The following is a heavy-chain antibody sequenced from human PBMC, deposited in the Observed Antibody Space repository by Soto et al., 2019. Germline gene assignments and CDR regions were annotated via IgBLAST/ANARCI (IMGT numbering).Heavy chain of an antibody. V-gene: IGHV3-53*02. CDR2: IYSGGST. Sequence: EVQLVETGGGLIQPGGSLRLSCTTSGFTVSSNYMRWVRQAPGKGLEWVLVIYSGGSTYYADSVEGRYTISRDNSKNTRYLQMNSLRAEDTAVYYCASSIAVAGTSFDYWGQGTLVTVSS. D-gene: IGHD6-19*01. CDR1: GFTVSSNY. CDR3: ASSIAVAGTSFDY. J-gene: IGHJ4*02.